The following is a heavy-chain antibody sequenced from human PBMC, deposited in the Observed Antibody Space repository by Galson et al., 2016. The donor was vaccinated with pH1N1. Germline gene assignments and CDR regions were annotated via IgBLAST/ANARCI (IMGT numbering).Heavy chain of an antibody. V-gene: IGHV3-33*01. CDR3: ARGDYGDYVGEFDY. CDR1: GFAFSNPG. CDR2: IWYDGSNK. Sequence: SLRLSCAASGFAFSNPGMHWVRQAPGKGLEWVALIWYDGSNKYYADSVKGRFTISRDNSKNTLYLQMNSLRAEDTAVYYCARGDYGDYVGEFDYWGQGTLVTVSS. D-gene: IGHD4-17*01. J-gene: IGHJ4*02.